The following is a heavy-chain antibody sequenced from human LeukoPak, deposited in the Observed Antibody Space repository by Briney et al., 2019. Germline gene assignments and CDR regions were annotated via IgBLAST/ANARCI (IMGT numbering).Heavy chain of an antibody. CDR1: GFTLSSNY. CDR3: ARDPGFVDYYYYYMDV. V-gene: IGHV3-53*01. D-gene: IGHD3-10*01. Sequence: PGGSLRLSCAVSGFTLSSNYMSWVRQAPGKGLEWVSVLYSGGSTYYSDSVKGRFTISRDKSKNTLYLQMNSLRAEDTAVYYCARDPGFVDYYYYYMDVWGKGTTVTVSS. J-gene: IGHJ6*03. CDR2: LYSGGST.